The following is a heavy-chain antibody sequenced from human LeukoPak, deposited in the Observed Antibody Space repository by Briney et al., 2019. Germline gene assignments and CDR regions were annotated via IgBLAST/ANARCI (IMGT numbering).Heavy chain of an antibody. CDR2: IYNSGST. CDR1: GVSIRNYH. J-gene: IGHJ4*02. Sequence: PSETLSLTCTVSGVSIRNYHWSCVRQPPGKGLEWIGYIYNSGSTNYNPSLESRVSISLDTSKNQFALELNSVTAADTAVYYCARAGRYYYALYNWGQGTLVTVSS. V-gene: IGHV4-59*01. D-gene: IGHD2/OR15-2a*01. CDR3: ARAGRYYYALYN.